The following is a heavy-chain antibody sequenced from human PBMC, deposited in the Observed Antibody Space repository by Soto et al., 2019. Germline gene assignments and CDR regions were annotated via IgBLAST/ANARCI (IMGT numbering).Heavy chain of an antibody. V-gene: IGHV3-53*01. Sequence: PXGSLRLSGAASGFTVVSNYMSWVRQAPGKGLEWVSVIYSGGSTYYADSVKGRFTISRDNSKNTLYLQMNSLRAEDTAVYYCARDGSLGGWYVDYWGQGTLVTVSS. CDR1: GFTVVSNY. J-gene: IGHJ4*02. CDR2: IYSGGST. D-gene: IGHD6-19*01. CDR3: ARDGSLGGWYVDY.